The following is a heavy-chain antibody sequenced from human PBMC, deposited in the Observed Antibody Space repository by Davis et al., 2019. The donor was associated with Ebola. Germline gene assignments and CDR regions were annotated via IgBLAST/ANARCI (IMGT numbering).Heavy chain of an antibody. Sequence: ASVKVSCKASGYTFTSYGISWVRQAPRQGLEWMGWISAYNGNTNYAQKFQGRVTITADEPTSTAYMELSSLRSEEPAVYYCARGRGAETFDYWGQGTLVTVSS. CDR3: ARGRGAETFDY. V-gene: IGHV1-18*01. J-gene: IGHJ4*02. CDR2: ISAYNGNT. CDR1: GYTFTSYG. D-gene: IGHD6-25*01.